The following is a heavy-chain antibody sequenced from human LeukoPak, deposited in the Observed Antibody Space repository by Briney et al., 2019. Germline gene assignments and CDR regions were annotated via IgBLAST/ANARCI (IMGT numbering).Heavy chain of an antibody. Sequence: GESLRLSCAASGFTFSDYYMIWIRQAPGKGLEWVSYISSSGGTIYYADSVKGRFTISRDNAKNSVYLQMDSLRAEDTALYYCARETSWAFDIWGQGTMVTVSS. CDR2: ISSSGGTI. J-gene: IGHJ3*02. D-gene: IGHD6-6*01. CDR3: ARETSWAFDI. CDR1: GFTFSDYY. V-gene: IGHV3-11*01.